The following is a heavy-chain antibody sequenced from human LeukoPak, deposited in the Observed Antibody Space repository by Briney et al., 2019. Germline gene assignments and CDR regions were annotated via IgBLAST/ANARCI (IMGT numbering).Heavy chain of an antibody. J-gene: IGHJ5*02. CDR2: ISTSSSTI. CDR3: ARGGDYSGWFDP. Sequence: GGSLRLSCAASGFTFSSYSMNWVRQAPGKGLEWVSYISTSSSTIYYADSVKGRFTISRDNAKNSLYLQMNYLRAEDTAVYYCARGGDYSGWFDPWGRGTLVTVSS. V-gene: IGHV3-48*01. D-gene: IGHD1-26*01. CDR1: GFTFSSYS.